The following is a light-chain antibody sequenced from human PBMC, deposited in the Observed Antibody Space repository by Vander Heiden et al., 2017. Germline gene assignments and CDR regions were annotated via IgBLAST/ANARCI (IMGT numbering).Light chain of an antibody. CDR3: QQDNTFRT. CDR2: GAS. Sequence: QIPAQAPRLLIYGASTRAPGIPDRFSGSGSATEFTLTISSLQSEDFAVYYWQQDNTFRTFGQGTKLEIK. J-gene: IGKJ2*01. V-gene: IGKV3-15*01.